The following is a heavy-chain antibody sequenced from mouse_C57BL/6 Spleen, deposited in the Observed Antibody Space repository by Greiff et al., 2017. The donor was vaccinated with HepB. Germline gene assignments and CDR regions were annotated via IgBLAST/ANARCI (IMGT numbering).Heavy chain of an antibody. CDR3: TRGANYSNSYAMDY. D-gene: IGHD2-5*01. J-gene: IGHJ4*01. CDR1: GFTFSSYA. V-gene: IGHV5-9-1*02. CDR2: ISSGGDYI. Sequence: EVQVVESGEGLVKPGGSLKLSCAASGFTFSSYAMSWVRQTPEKRLEWVAYISSGGDYIYYADTVKGRFTISRDNAKNTLYLQMSSLKSEDTAMYYCTRGANYSNSYAMDYWGQGTSVTVSS.